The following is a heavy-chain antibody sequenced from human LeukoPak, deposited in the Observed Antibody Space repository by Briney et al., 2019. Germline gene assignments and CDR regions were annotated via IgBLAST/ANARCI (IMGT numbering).Heavy chain of an antibody. D-gene: IGHD5-24*01. J-gene: IGHJ3*02. V-gene: IGHV3-64D*09. Sequence: PGGSLRLSCLASGFTFSSHAMHWVRQAPGKGLEFVSVISSNGGYRSYADSVKGRFTTSRDNSKNTLYLQMSSLRPEDTAVYYCVKDRDGSWTFDIWGQGTMVTVSS. CDR3: VKDRDGSWTFDI. CDR1: GFTFSSHA. CDR2: ISSNGGYR.